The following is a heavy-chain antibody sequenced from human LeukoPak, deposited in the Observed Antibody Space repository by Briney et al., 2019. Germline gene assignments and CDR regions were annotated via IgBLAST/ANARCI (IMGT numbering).Heavy chain of an antibody. CDR2: ISSSSSYI. D-gene: IGHD2-2*01. Sequence: GGSLRLSCAASGFTFSSYSMNWVRQAPGKGLEWVSSISSSSSYIYYADSVKGRFTISRDNTKNSLYLQMNSLRAEDTAVYYCARVPGCSSTSCYWGAFDIWGQGTMVTVSS. V-gene: IGHV3-21*01. J-gene: IGHJ3*02. CDR3: ARVPGCSSTSCYWGAFDI. CDR1: GFTFSSYS.